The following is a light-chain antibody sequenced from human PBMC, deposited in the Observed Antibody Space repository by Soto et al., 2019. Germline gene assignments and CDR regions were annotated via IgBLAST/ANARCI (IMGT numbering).Light chain of an antibody. V-gene: IGKV3-20*01. CDR1: QSVSSSY. Sequence: VLTQSPCTLPLSPGERANLSCRASQSVSSSYLAWYQQKPGQAPRLLIFGASTMAAGFPDRFSGSGSGTDFTLTISSLQPEDFAVYYCQQYGSPPRTFGQGTKVDIK. CDR2: GAS. CDR3: QQYGSPPRT. J-gene: IGKJ1*01.